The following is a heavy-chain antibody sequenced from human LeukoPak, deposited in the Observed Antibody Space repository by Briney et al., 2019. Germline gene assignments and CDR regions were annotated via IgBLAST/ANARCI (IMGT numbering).Heavy chain of an antibody. CDR1: GDSVSSHDAA. V-gene: IGHV6-1*01. J-gene: IGHJ4*02. D-gene: IGHD6-13*01. CDR3: ASAQLGNYYFDY. Sequence: SQTLSLTCAISGDSVSSHDAAWNWIRQSPSRGLEWLGRTYYRSRWLNDYAVSVKSRITINPDTSKNQFSLKLSSVTAADTAVYYCASAQLGNYYFDYWGQGTLVTVSS. CDR2: TYYRSRWLN.